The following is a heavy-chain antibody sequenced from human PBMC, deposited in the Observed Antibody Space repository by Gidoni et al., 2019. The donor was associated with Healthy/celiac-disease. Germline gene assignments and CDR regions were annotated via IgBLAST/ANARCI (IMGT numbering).Heavy chain of an antibody. CDR1: GYPFTGYY. D-gene: IGHD3-22*01. J-gene: IGHJ5*02. Sequence: QVQLVQSGAEVKKPGASVKVSCTASGYPFTGYYMHWVRQAPGQGREWMGRINHNSGGTNYAKKFQGRVTMTSDTSISTAYMELSRLRSDDTAGYYCARDSLFFEDYYDSSGFNWFDPWGQGTLVTVSS. V-gene: IGHV1-2*06. CDR3: ARDSLFFEDYYDSSGFNWFDP. CDR2: INHNSGGT.